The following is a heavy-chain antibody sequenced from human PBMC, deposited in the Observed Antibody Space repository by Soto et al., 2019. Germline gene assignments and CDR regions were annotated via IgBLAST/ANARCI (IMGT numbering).Heavy chain of an antibody. CDR3: ASYYGSGSYYNWFDP. Sequence: SETLSLTCAVYGGSFSGYYWSWIRQPPGKGLEWIGEINHSGSTNYNPSLKSRVTISVDTSKNQFSLKLSSVTAADTDVYYCASYYGSGSYYNWFDPWGHGTLVTVSS. CDR1: GGSFSGYY. D-gene: IGHD3-10*01. V-gene: IGHV4-34*01. J-gene: IGHJ5*02. CDR2: INHSGST.